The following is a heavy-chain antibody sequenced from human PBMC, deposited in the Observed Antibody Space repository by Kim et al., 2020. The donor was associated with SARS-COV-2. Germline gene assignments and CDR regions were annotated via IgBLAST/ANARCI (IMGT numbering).Heavy chain of an antibody. Sequence: SETLSLTCTVSGGSISSSSYYWGWIRQPPGKGLEWIGSVYYGGRTYYNPSLKSRVTISVDTSKNQFSLKLSSLTAADTAVYYWARGNYGFDYWGQGTPVTVSS. CDR3: ARGNYGFDY. J-gene: IGHJ4*02. CDR2: VYYGGRT. V-gene: IGHV4-39*07. D-gene: IGHD3-10*01. CDR1: GGSISSSSYY.